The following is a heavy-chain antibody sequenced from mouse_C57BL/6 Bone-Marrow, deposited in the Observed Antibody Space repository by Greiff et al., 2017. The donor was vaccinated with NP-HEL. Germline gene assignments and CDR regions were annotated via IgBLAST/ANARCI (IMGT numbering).Heavy chain of an antibody. CDR2: ILPGSGST. CDR3: ATKGVYYGSSYDAMDY. J-gene: IGHJ4*01. D-gene: IGHD1-1*01. V-gene: IGHV1-9*01. CDR1: GYTFTGYW. Sequence: QVQLQQSGAELMKPGASVKLSCKATGYTFTGYWIEWVKQRPGHGLEWIGEILPGSGSTNYNEKFKGKATFTADTSSNTAYMQLSSLTTEDSAIYYCATKGVYYGSSYDAMDYWGRGTSVTVSS.